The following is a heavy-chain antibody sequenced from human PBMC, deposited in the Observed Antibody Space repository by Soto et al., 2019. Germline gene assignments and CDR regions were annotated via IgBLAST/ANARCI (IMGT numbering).Heavy chain of an antibody. V-gene: IGHV3-33*01. CDR1: GFTFISYG. J-gene: IGHJ6*02. Sequence: GGSLRLSCAASGFTFISYGMHWVRQAPGKGLEWVAVIWYDGSNKYYADSVKGRFTISRDNSKNTLYLQMNSLRAEDTAVYYCARGSSSIKYYYYGMDVWGQGTTVTVSS. CDR2: IWYDGSNK. CDR3: ARGSSSIKYYYYGMDV. D-gene: IGHD6-6*01.